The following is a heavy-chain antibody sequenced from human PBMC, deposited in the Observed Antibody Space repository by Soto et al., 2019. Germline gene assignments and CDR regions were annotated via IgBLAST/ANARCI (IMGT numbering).Heavy chain of an antibody. V-gene: IGHV4-59*01. CDR2: VYYSGSI. CDR3: AKSLWDTSGWKTDY. CDR1: GDSISSLY. Sequence: SETLSLTCTVSGDSISSLYWSWIRQPPGKGLEWIGYVYYSGSINYNPSLKSRVTISVDPSKNQFSLRLSSVTAADTAVYYCAKSLWDTSGWKTDYWGQGTLVTVS. D-gene: IGHD6-19*01. J-gene: IGHJ4*02.